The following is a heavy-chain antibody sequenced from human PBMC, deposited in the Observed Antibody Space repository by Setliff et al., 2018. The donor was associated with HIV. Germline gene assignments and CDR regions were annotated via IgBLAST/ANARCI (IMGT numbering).Heavy chain of an antibody. CDR3: VTAQWTVVLPAPRETHFES. J-gene: IGHJ4*02. D-gene: IGHD6-19*01. Sequence: SVKVSCKTVGSSFNNKPISWVRQAPGQGLEWMGGIIPILGAPNYAPSFQGRVTITADYSTDTAQIELRSLRSDDTAVYYCVTAQWTVVLPAPRETHFESWGQGTLVTVSS. CDR1: GSSFNNKP. V-gene: IGHV1-69*10. CDR2: IIPILGAP.